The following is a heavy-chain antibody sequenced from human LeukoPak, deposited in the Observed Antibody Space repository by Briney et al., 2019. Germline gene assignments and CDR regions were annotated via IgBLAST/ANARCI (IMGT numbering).Heavy chain of an antibody. CDR2: IYYSGST. Sequence: SETLSLTCTVSGGSISSSSYFWGWIRQPPGKGLEWIGSIYYSGSTYYNPSLKRRVTISVDTSKNQFSLKLNSMTAADTAVYYCSSHVSAAAGGRWGPGPLVTIYS. V-gene: IGHV4-39*07. CDR3: SSHVSAAAGGR. CDR1: GGSISSSSYF. J-gene: IGHJ4*02. D-gene: IGHD6-13*01.